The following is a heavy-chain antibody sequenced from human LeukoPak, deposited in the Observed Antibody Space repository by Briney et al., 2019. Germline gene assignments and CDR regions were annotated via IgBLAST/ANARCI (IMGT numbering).Heavy chain of an antibody. Sequence: GGSLRLSCAASGLTFSTYAMNWVRQAPGKGLVWLSHIKFDGSSTNYADSVKGRFTISRDNAKNTLYLQMNSLRAEDTAVYYCARTGYYNGHDFWGQGTLVTVSP. CDR1: GLTFSTYA. CDR2: IKFDGSST. J-gene: IGHJ4*02. D-gene: IGHD5-24*01. CDR3: ARTGYYNGHDF. V-gene: IGHV3-74*01.